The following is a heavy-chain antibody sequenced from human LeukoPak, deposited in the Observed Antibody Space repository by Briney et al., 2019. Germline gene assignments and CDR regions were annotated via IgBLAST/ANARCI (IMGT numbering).Heavy chain of an antibody. CDR2: INPSGGST. V-gene: IGHV1-46*01. CDR3: ARDGPYIVVVPAAILDY. D-gene: IGHD2-2*01. CDR1: GGTFSSYA. Sequence: ASVKVSCKASGGTFSSYAISWVRQAPRQGLEWMGIINPSGGSTSYAQKFQGRVTMTRDASTSTVYMELSSLRSEDTAVYYCARDGPYIVVVPAAILDYWGQGTLVTVSS. J-gene: IGHJ4*02.